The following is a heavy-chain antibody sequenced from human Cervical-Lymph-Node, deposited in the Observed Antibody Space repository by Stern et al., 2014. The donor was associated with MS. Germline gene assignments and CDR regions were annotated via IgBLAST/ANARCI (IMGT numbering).Heavy chain of an antibody. CDR1: GGSISSGGYY. Sequence: EQLEESGPGLVKPSQTLSLTCTVSGGSISSGGYYWSWIRQHPGKGLEWIGYIYYSGSTYYSPSLKSRVTISVDTSKNQFSLKLSSVTAADTAVYYCARGGSRGYSYGSYYYGMDVWGQGTTVTVSS. CDR2: IYYSGST. D-gene: IGHD5-18*01. CDR3: ARGGSRGYSYGSYYYGMDV. V-gene: IGHV4-31*03. J-gene: IGHJ6*02.